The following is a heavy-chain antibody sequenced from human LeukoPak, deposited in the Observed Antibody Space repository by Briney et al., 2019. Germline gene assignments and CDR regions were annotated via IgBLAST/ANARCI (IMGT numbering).Heavy chain of an antibody. Sequence: GGSLRLSCAASGFTFSSYGMHWVRQAPGKGLEWVTVISSDASNKYYADSVKGRFTISRDNSKNTLFLQMDTLRPEDTAVYYCAKPTTKSPTYYLDSWGQGTLVTVSS. CDR2: ISSDASNK. J-gene: IGHJ4*02. D-gene: IGHD1-14*01. CDR1: GFTFSSYG. CDR3: AKPTTKSPTYYLDS. V-gene: IGHV3-30*18.